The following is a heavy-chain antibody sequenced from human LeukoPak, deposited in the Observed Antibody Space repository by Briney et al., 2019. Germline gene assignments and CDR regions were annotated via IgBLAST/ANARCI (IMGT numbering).Heavy chain of an antibody. J-gene: IGHJ4*02. CDR1: GYSFINYG. D-gene: IGHD6-19*01. CDR3: ARAGSGSGWYFDY. CDR2: ISPYNGDT. V-gene: IGHV1-18*01. Sequence: ASVKVSCKASGYSFINYGITWVRQAAGQGLEWMGWISPYNGDTRYVQRLQGRVTMTTDTSTTTAYMELRSLRFDDTAVYYCARAGSGSGWYFDYWGQGTLVTVSS.